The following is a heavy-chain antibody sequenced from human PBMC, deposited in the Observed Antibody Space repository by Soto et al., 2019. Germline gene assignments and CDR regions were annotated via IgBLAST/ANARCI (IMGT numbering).Heavy chain of an antibody. D-gene: IGHD2-15*01. Sequence: SETLSLTCTVSGGSISSYYWIWIRQPPGKGLEWIGYIYYSGSTNYNPSLKSRVTISVDTSKNQFSLKLSSVTAADTAVYYCARGRWQNFDYWGQGTLVTVSS. CDR3: ARGRWQNFDY. CDR1: GGSISSYY. CDR2: IYYSGST. V-gene: IGHV4-59*01. J-gene: IGHJ4*02.